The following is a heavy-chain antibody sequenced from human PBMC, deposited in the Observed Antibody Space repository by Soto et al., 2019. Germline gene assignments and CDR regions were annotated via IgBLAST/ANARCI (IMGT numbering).Heavy chain of an antibody. Sequence: VGSLRLSCAAAGVTIDDFWMHCVRQAPGQGLVWVSHIHSDGSTTTYADSVKGRFTISRDNAKNTLYLQMNSLRAEDTAVYYCVRGDKGGFDLWGQGTTVTVSS. D-gene: IGHD2-21*02. CDR2: IHSDGSTT. CDR1: GVTIDDFW. J-gene: IGHJ3*01. CDR3: VRGDKGGFDL. V-gene: IGHV3-74*01.